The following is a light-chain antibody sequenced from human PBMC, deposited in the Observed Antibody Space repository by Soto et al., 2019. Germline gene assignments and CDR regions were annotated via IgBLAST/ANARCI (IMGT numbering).Light chain of an antibody. CDR3: QQYGSSPQT. CDR2: GAS. V-gene: IGKV3-15*01. J-gene: IGKJ1*01. Sequence: EIVMSQSPATLSVSPGEGVTLSCRASQSVSSNLAWYQQRPGQAPRLLIYGASTRATGIPARFSGSGSGTDFTLTISSLEPEDFAVYYCQQYGSSPQTFGQGTKVDVK. CDR1: QSVSSN.